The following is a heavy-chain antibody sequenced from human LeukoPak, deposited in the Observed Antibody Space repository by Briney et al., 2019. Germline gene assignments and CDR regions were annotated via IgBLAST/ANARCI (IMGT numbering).Heavy chain of an antibody. V-gene: IGHV4-34*01. Sequence: PSETLSLTCAVYGGSFSGYYWSWIRQPPGKGLEWIGEINHSGSTDYKPSLKSRVTISVDTSKNQFSLKLSSVTAADTAVYYCARVAEAAAGDYYYYYMDVWGKGTTVTISS. CDR1: GGSFSGYY. D-gene: IGHD6-13*01. CDR2: INHSGST. J-gene: IGHJ6*03. CDR3: ARVAEAAAGDYYYYYMDV.